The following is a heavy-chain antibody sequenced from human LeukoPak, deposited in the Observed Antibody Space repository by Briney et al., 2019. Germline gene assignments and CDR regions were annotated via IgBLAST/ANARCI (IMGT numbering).Heavy chain of an antibody. CDR1: GFTFSSYG. V-gene: IGHV3-33*01. CDR3: ARDKYCSSTSCYDRAFDI. D-gene: IGHD2-2*01. CDR2: IWYDGSNK. J-gene: IGHJ3*02. Sequence: GRPLRLSCAASGFTFSSYGMHWVRQAPGKGLEGVAVIWYDGSNKYYADSVKGRFTISRDNSKNTLYLQMNSLRAEDTAVHYCARDKYCSSTSCYDRAFDIWGQGTMVTVSS.